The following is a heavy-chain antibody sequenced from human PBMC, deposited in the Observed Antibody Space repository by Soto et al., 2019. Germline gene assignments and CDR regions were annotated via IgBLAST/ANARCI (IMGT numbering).Heavy chain of an antibody. CDR3: ARFEMKCNFYHMDV. CDR1: GFIFSDYY. CDR2: ISKRATFT. Sequence: QVQLVESGGGLVTPGGSLRLSCAASGFIFSDYYMSWIRLAPGKGLEWVSYISKRATFTYYADSVLGRFTLSRDNARNSLYLEMSGLRAEDTAVYYCARFEMKCNFYHMDVWCTGTTVTVSS. J-gene: IGHJ6*03. V-gene: IGHV3-11*01.